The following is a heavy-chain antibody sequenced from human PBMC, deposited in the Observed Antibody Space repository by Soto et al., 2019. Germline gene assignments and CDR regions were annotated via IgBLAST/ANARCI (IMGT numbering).Heavy chain of an antibody. D-gene: IGHD1-26*01. V-gene: IGHV1-3*01. J-gene: IGHJ4*02. CDR2: INAGNGNT. CDR3: ARVRALSKEMGELGY. CDR1: GYTFTSYA. Sequence: QVPLVQSGAEVKKPGASVKVSCKASGYTFTSYAMHWVRQAPGQRLEWMGWINAGNGNTKYSQKFQGRVTITRDTSASKAYMELSSLRSEDTAVYYCARVRALSKEMGELGYWGQGTLVTVSS.